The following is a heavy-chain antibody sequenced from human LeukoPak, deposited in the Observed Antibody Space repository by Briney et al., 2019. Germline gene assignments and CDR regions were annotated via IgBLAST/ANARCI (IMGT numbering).Heavy chain of an antibody. D-gene: IGHD1-7*01. CDR1: GYTFTSYG. J-gene: IGHJ4*02. Sequence: ASVKVSCQASGYTFTSYGIGWVRQAPGQGLEWMGWISAYNGNTNYAQKLQGRVTMTTDTSTSTAYMELRSLRSDDTAVYYCARSRGYNWNYERLDYWGQGTLVTVSS. CDR2: ISAYNGNT. CDR3: ARSRGYNWNYERLDY. V-gene: IGHV1-18*01.